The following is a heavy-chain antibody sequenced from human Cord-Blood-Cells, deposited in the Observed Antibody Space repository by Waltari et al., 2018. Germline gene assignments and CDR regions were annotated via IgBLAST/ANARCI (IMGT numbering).Heavy chain of an antibody. V-gene: IGHV4-34*01. CDR2: INHSGST. J-gene: IGHJ4*02. Sequence: QVQLQQWGAGLLKPSETLSLTCAVYGGSFSGYSWSWIRQPPGKGLEWIGEINHSGSTHYNPSLKSRVTISVDTSKNQFSLKLSSVTAADTAVYYCARGGRITMRVVVKKAFDYWGQGTLVTVSS. CDR3: ARGGRITMRVVVKKAFDY. D-gene: IGHD3-22*01. CDR1: GGSFSGYS.